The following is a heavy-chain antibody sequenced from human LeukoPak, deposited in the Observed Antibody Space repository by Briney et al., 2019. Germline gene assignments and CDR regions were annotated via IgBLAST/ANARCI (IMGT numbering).Heavy chain of an antibody. CDR1: GFTLSTYW. V-gene: IGHV3-7*01. CDR2: IKQDGSEK. D-gene: IGHD1-26*01. CDR3: ARDRGWGLRFLDY. Sequence: GGSLRLSCAASGFTLSTYWMTWVRQAPGKGLEWVANIKQDGSEKYYVDSVKGRFTISRDNAKNSLYLQMNSLRAEDTAVYYCARDRGWGLRFLDYWGQGTLVTVSS. J-gene: IGHJ4*02.